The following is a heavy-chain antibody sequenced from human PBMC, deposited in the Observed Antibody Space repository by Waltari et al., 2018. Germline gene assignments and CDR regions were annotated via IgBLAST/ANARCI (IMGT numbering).Heavy chain of an antibody. CDR3: AREGGLTYYYGSGGLDYFDY. D-gene: IGHD3-10*01. V-gene: IGHV1-69*13. Sequence: QVQLVQSGAEVKKPGSSVKVSCKASGGTFSSYAISWVRQAPGQGLEWMGGIIPIFGTANYAQQFQGRVTITADESTSPAYMVLSSLRCEDTAVYYCAREGGLTYYYGSGGLDYFDYWGQGTLVTVSS. CDR2: IIPIFGTA. J-gene: IGHJ4*02. CDR1: GGTFSSYA.